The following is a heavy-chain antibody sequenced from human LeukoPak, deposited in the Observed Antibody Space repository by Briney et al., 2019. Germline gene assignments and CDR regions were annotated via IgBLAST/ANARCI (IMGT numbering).Heavy chain of an antibody. CDR1: GGSISSGNYY. D-gene: IGHD3-22*01. CDR2: GHTSGST. J-gene: IGHJ4*02. Sequence: SETLSLTCTVSGGSISSGNYYWSWIRQPAGKGLEWIGRGHTSGSTNYNPSLKSRVTISIDTSKNQFSLKLTSVPAADTAVYYCARDGYYFDRSGFFWGQGALVTVSS. V-gene: IGHV4-61*02. CDR3: ARDGYYFDRSGFF.